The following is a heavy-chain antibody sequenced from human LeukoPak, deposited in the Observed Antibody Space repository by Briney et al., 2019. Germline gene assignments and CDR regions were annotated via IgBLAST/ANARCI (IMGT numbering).Heavy chain of an antibody. CDR1: GGSISSYY. Sequence: SETLSLTCTVSGGSISSYYWSWIRQPPGKGVEWIGYIYYSGSTNYNPSLKSRVTISIDTSKNQFSLKLSSVTAADTAVYYCAKDHNDDIVVVPAAPTFDYWGQGTLVTVSS. CDR2: IYYSGST. J-gene: IGHJ4*02. V-gene: IGHV4-59*01. CDR3: AKDHNDDIVVVPAAPTFDY. D-gene: IGHD2-2*01.